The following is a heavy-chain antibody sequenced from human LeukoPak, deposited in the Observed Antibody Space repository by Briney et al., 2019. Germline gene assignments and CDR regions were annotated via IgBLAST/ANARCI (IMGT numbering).Heavy chain of an antibody. CDR3: AKDRWTEVDAFDI. Sequence: GGSLRLSCAASGFSFSFSNMNWVRQAPGKGLEWVSYISSTNGHTYYADSVNGRFTISRDNAKNSLYLQMNSLRAEDTAVYYCAKDRWTEVDAFDIWGQGTMVTVSS. J-gene: IGHJ3*02. V-gene: IGHV3-21*04. CDR2: ISSTNGHT. CDR1: GFSFSFSN. D-gene: IGHD1-1*01.